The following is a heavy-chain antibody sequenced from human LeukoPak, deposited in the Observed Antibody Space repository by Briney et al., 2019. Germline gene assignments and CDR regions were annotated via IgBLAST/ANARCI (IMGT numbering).Heavy chain of an antibody. Sequence: PSETLSLTCAVYGGSFSGYYWSWIRQPPGKGLEWIGEINHSGSTNYNPSLKSRVTISVDTSKNQFSLELSSVTAADTAVYYCASGSIAARKAQSYWGQGTLVTVSS. V-gene: IGHV4-34*01. CDR3: ASGSIAARKAQSY. D-gene: IGHD6-6*01. CDR2: INHSGST. CDR1: GGSFSGYY. J-gene: IGHJ4*02.